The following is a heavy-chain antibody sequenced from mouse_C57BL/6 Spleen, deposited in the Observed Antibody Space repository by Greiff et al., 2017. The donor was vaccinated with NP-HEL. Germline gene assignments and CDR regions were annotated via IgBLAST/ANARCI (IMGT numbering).Heavy chain of an antibody. CDR1: GYTFTSYW. J-gene: IGHJ3*01. CDR2: IDPSDSYT. Sequence: QVQLQQPGAELVKPGASVKLSCKASGYTFTSYWMQWVKQRPGQGLEWIGEIDPSDSYTNYNQKFKGKATLTVDTSSSTAYMQLSSLTSEDSAVYYCARRDYGSSYKFADWGQGTLVTVSA. D-gene: IGHD1-1*01. CDR3: ARRDYGSSYKFAD. V-gene: IGHV1-50*01.